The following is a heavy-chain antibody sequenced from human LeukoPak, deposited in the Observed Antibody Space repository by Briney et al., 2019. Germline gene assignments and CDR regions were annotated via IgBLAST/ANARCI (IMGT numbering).Heavy chain of an antibody. V-gene: IGHV3-30*18. CDR2: ISYDGSNK. CDR1: GFTFSSYG. J-gene: IGHJ6*03. Sequence: SGGSLRLSCVTSGFTFSSYGMHWVRQAPGKGLEWVAVISYDGSNKNYADSVKGRSTISRDNSKNTLYVQLNGLRAEDTAVYYCAKEAQNYYYYMDVWGKGTTVTVSS. CDR3: AKEAQNYYYYMDV.